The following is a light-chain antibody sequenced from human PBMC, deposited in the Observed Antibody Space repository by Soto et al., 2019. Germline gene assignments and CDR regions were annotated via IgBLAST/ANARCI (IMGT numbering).Light chain of an antibody. CDR2: AAS. CDR1: QSISSY. V-gene: IGKV1-39*01. CDR3: QQSYSTPFT. J-gene: IGKJ3*01. Sequence: DIPMTQSPSSLSASVGDRVTITCRASQSISSYLNWYQQKPGKAPKLLIYAASSLQSGVPSRFSGGGSGTDFTLTISSLQPEDFATYYCQQSYSTPFTFGPGTKVDI.